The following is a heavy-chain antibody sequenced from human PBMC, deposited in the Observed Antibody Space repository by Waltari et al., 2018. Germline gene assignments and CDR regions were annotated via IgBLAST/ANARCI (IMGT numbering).Heavy chain of an antibody. CDR1: GFLVSGHY. D-gene: IGHD3-10*01. V-gene: IGHV3-53*01. Sequence: VQLVESGGDLIQPGGYLRLSCAVSGFLVSGHYMSWVRQAPGKGLEWVSTLYTGGATFYADSVKGRFTISRDNSRNTLFLEMSILRAEDTAVYYCARGPFFGSGNFDYWGQGTLVAVSS. J-gene: IGHJ4*02. CDR2: LYTGGAT. CDR3: ARGPFFGSGNFDY.